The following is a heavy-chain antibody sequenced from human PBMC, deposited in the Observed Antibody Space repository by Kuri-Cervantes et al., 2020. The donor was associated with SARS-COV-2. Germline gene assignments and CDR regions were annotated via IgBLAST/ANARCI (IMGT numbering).Heavy chain of an antibody. D-gene: IGHD3-3*01. CDR2: ISGSSSYI. CDR1: GFTFSSYS. V-gene: IGHV3-21*01. CDR3: AVDFWSGYSLRIGGAPGYGMDV. J-gene: IGHJ6*02. Sequence: GESLKISCAASGFTFSSYSMNWVRQAPGKGLEWVSSISGSSSYIYYADSVKGRFTISRDNAKNSLYLQMNSLRAEDTAVYYCAVDFWSGYSLRIGGAPGYGMDVWGQGTTVTVSS.